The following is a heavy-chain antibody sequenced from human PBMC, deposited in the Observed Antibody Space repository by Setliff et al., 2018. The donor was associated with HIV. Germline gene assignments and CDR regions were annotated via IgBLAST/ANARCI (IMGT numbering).Heavy chain of an antibody. CDR1: GVTFFSTYS. D-gene: IGHD2-15*01. Sequence: GESLKISCAGSGVTFFSTYSMNWVRQAPGEGLECVAYIISGSSTVYYADSVKGRFTVSRDNAKNSVYLEMNSLRAEDTAVYYCARMAPGWNAFDIWGQGTVVTVSS. CDR3: ARMAPGWNAFDI. CDR2: IISGSSTV. V-gene: IGHV3-48*01. J-gene: IGHJ3*02.